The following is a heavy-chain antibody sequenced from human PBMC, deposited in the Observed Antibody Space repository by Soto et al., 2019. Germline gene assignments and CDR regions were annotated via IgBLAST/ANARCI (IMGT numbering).Heavy chain of an antibody. D-gene: IGHD2-2*01. V-gene: IGHV3-21*01. J-gene: IGHJ3*02. Sequence: AQLVESGGSLVKPGDSLRLSCAASGFTFGDYIMNWVRQAPGRGLEWVASISHSGTYIFYADSVKGRFTISRDHAKDSLFLQMNSLRVEDTAIYYCASPRDYCVSNTNCFIAFDIWGQGTGVTVSS. CDR2: ISHSGTYI. CDR3: ASPRDYCVSNTNCFIAFDI. CDR1: GFTFGDYI.